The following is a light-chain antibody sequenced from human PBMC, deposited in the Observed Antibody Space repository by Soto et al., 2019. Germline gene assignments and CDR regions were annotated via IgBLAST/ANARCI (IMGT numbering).Light chain of an antibody. J-gene: IGKJ1*01. CDR2: AAS. CDR3: PQCYSSPRT. CDR1: QSITTY. Sequence: DIQMTQSPSTLSASVGDRVTITCRASQSITTYVNWYQQKLGKAPTLLIYAASSLQSGVPSRFSGSGSGTDFTLTILSLQPEDFATYFCPQCYSSPRTFGQGTKVEI. V-gene: IGKV1-39*01.